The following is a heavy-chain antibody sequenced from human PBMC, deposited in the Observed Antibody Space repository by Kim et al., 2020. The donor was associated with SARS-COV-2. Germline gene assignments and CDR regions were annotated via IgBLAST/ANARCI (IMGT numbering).Heavy chain of an antibody. Sequence: GGSLRLSCVDSGLTFSDHYMSWIRQAPGKGLEWISYISPTSSYTNYADSVKGRFTISRDNAKKSLYLQMSSLRADDTAVYYCARDLRGGFGELGYWGQGTLVTVSP. CDR1: GLTFSDHY. V-gene: IGHV3-11*06. CDR2: ISPTSSYT. CDR3: ARDLRGGFGELGY. J-gene: IGHJ4*02. D-gene: IGHD3-10*01.